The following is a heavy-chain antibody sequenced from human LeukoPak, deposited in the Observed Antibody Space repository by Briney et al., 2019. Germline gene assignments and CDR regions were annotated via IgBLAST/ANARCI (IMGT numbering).Heavy chain of an antibody. D-gene: IGHD1-7*01. CDR2: IYYSGST. J-gene: IGHJ6*03. V-gene: IGHV4-59*08. Sequence: SETLSLTCTVSGGSISSYYWSWIRQPPGKGLEWIGYIYYSGSTNYNPSLKSRVTISVDTSKNQFSLKLSSVTAADTAVYYCARLQGITGTTRGWYYYYYMDVWGKGTTVTVSS. CDR1: GGSISSYY. CDR3: ARLQGITGTTRGWYYYYYMDV.